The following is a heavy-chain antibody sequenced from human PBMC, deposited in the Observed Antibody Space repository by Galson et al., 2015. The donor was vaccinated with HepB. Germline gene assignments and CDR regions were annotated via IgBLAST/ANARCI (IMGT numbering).Heavy chain of an antibody. CDR1: GFTFSSYA. Sequence: SLRLSCAASGFTFSSYALSWVRQAPGKGLEWVSAISGSGGSTYYADSVKGRFTISRDNSKNTLYLQMNSLRAEDTAVYYCTCDSGYDSYWYFDLWGRGTLVTVSS. J-gene: IGHJ2*01. D-gene: IGHD5-12*01. V-gene: IGHV3-23*01. CDR2: ISGSGGST. CDR3: TCDSGYDSYWYFDL.